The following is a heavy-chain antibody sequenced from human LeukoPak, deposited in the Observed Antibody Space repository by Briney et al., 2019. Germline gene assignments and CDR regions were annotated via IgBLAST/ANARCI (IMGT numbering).Heavy chain of an antibody. J-gene: IGHJ4*02. CDR3: AKGGYSGYDIPYYFDY. V-gene: IGHV3-9*01. CDR2: ISWNSGSI. Sequence: GGSLRLSCAASGFTFDDHAMHWVRPAPGKGLEWVSGISWNSGSIGYADSVKGRFTISRDNAKNSLYLQMNSLRAEDTALYYCAKGGYSGYDIPYYFDYWGQGTLVTVSS. CDR1: GFTFDDHA. D-gene: IGHD5-12*01.